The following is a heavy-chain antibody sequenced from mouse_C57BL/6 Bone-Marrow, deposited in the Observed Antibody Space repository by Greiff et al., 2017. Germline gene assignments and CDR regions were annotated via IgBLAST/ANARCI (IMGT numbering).Heavy chain of an antibody. J-gene: IGHJ3*01. D-gene: IGHD1-1*01. V-gene: IGHV1-18*01. CDR3: ARQAYYGSSPWFAY. Sequence: EVQLQQSGPELVKPGASVKIPCKASGYTFTDYNMDWVKQSHGKSLEWIGDINPNNGGTIYNQKFKGKATLTVDKSSSTAYMELRSLTSEDTAVYYCARQAYYGSSPWFAYWGQGTLVTVSA. CDR2: INPNNGGT. CDR1: GYTFTDYN.